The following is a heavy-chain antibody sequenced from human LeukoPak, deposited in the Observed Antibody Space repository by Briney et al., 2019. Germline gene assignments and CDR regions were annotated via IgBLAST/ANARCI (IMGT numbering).Heavy chain of an antibody. V-gene: IGHV3-48*03. D-gene: IGHD3-22*01. CDR2: ISSSGSTI. J-gene: IGHJ4*02. CDR1: GFTFSSYE. Sequence: PGGSLRLSCAASGFTFSSYEMNWVRQAPGKGLEWVSYISSSGSTIYYADSVKGRFTISRDNAKNSLYPQMNSLRAEDTAVYYCARFADYYDSSGYPIPFDYWGQGTLVTVSS. CDR3: ARFADYYDSSGYPIPFDY.